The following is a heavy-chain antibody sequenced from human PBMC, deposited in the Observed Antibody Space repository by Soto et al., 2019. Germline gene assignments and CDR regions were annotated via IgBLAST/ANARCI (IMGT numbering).Heavy chain of an antibody. V-gene: IGHV3-30*18. CDR1: GFTFSSYG. D-gene: IGHD3-22*01. CDR2: ISYDGSNK. CDR3: AKERYYDSSGYYHSFDY. Sequence: AGSLRLSCAASGFTFSSYGMHWVRQAPGKGLEWVAVISYDGSNKYYADSVKGRFTISRDNSKNTLYLQMNSLRAEDTALYYCAKERYYDSSGYYHSFDYWGQGTLVTVSS. J-gene: IGHJ4*02.